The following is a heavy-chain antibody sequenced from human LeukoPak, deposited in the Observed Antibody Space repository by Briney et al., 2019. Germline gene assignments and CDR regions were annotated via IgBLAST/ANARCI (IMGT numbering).Heavy chain of an antibody. V-gene: IGHV3-49*04. CDR2: IRSKALYGTS. Sequence: GGSLRLSCRGSGFRFGGYALSWVRQAPGKGLEWVGFIRSKALYGTSEYAASVEGRFTISRDDSNSIAYLQMKSLKTEDTAVYFCVRESVRDYYFDYWGQGTLVTVSS. CDR1: GFRFGGYA. J-gene: IGHJ4*02. CDR3: VRESVRDYYFDY. D-gene: IGHD3-10*02.